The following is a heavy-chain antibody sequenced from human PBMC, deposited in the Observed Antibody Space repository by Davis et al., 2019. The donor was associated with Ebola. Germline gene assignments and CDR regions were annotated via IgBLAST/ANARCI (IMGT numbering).Heavy chain of an antibody. CDR2: IYPADSDT. V-gene: IGHV5-51*01. CDR3: ARPRTDAFDI. Sequence: GESLKISCKGSGYSFSNFWIGWVRQMPGKGLEWMGIIYPADSDTRYSPSFQGQVTISADKSISTAYLQWSSLKASDTAMYYCARPRTDAFDIWGQGTMVTVSS. CDR1: GYSFSNFW. J-gene: IGHJ3*02.